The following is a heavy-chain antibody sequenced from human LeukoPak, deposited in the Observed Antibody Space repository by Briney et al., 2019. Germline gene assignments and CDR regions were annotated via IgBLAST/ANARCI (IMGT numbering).Heavy chain of an antibody. V-gene: IGHV3-21*01. Sequence: GGSLRLSCAASGFTFSSYSMNWVRQAPGKGLEWVSSISSSSSYIYYADSVKGRFTISRDNARNSLYLQMNSLRAGDTAVYYCARDPFQTGTFDYWGQGTLVTVSS. J-gene: IGHJ4*02. CDR1: GFTFSSYS. D-gene: IGHD1-1*01. CDR3: ARDPFQTGTFDY. CDR2: ISSSSSYI.